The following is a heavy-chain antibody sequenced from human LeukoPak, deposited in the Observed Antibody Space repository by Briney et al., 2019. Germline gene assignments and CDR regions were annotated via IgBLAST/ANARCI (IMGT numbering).Heavy chain of an antibody. CDR1: GFTFSSHW. Sequence: GGSLRLSCAASGFTFSSHWMSWVRQAPGKGLEWVANIKRDGSEKFYVDSVKGRFTISRDNAKNSLYLQMNSLRAEDTAVYYCAREVRWVVDYYYYYMDVWGKGTTVTVSS. CDR2: IKRDGSEK. J-gene: IGHJ6*03. V-gene: IGHV3-7*01. CDR3: AREVRWVVDYYYYYMDV. D-gene: IGHD2-15*01.